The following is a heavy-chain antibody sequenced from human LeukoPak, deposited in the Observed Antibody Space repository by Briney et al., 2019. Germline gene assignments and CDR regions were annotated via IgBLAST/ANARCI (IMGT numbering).Heavy chain of an antibody. CDR2: MNPNSGNT. Sequence: ASVKVSCKASGYTFTSYDINWVRQATGQGLEWMGWMNPNSGNTGYAQKFQGRVTMTRNTSISTAYMELSSLRSEDTAVYYCARGKKYGGVTLNLQYYYYYYMDVWGKGTTVTISS. V-gene: IGHV1-8*01. CDR3: ARGKKYGGVTLNLQYYYYYYMDV. CDR1: GYTFTSYD. J-gene: IGHJ6*03. D-gene: IGHD3-3*01.